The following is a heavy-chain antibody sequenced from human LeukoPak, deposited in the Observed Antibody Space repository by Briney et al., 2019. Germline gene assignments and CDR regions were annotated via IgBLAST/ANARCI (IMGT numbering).Heavy chain of an antibody. J-gene: IGHJ4*02. CDR1: GYSISSGYY. V-gene: IGHV4-38-2*02. CDR2: IYHSGST. D-gene: IGHD2-2*02. Sequence: SETLSLTCTVSGYSISSGYYWGWIRQPPGKGLEWIGSIYHSGSTYYNPSLKSRVTLSVDTSKNQFSLKLSSVTAADTAVYYCARVEDIVVVPAAIGAAAYFDYWGQGTLVTVSS. CDR3: ARVEDIVVVPAAIGAAAYFDY.